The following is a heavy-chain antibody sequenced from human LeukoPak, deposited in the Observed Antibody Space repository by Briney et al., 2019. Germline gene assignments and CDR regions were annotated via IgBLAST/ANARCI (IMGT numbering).Heavy chain of an antibody. Sequence: PGRSLRLSCAASGFTFSSYGMHWVRQAPGKGLEWVAVISYDGSNKYYADSVKGRFTISRDNSKNTLYLQMNSLRAGDTAVYYCAKDRFYGEYWGQGTLVTVSS. CDR3: AKDRFYGEY. CDR1: GFTFSSYG. D-gene: IGHD4-17*01. CDR2: ISYDGSNK. J-gene: IGHJ4*02. V-gene: IGHV3-30*18.